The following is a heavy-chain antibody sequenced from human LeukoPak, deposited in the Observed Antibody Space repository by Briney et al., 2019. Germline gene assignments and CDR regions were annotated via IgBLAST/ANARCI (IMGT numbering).Heavy chain of an antibody. Sequence: GGSLRLSCAASGFSFGRIGMHWVRQAPGKGLEWVAFIRYDGSTRYYADSVKGRFIISRDISENTLYLQMNSLRTEDTAMYYCAKDGPASGLSYFDYWGQGTLVTVSS. V-gene: IGHV3-30*02. D-gene: IGHD2-2*01. CDR3: AKDGPASGLSYFDY. J-gene: IGHJ4*02. CDR2: IRYDGSTR. CDR1: GFSFGRIG.